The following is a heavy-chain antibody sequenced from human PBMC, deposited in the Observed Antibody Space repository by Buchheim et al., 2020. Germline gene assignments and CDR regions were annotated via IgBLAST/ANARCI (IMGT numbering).Heavy chain of an antibody. CDR3: AKGMEEYYDSSGYYFLFDY. Sequence: EVQLVESGGGLVQPGGSLRLSCAASGFTVSSNYMSWVRQAPGKGLEWVSVIYSGGSTYYADSVKGRFTISRDNSKNTLYLQMNSLRAEDTAVYYCAKGMEEYYDSSGYYFLFDYWGQGTL. D-gene: IGHD3-22*01. CDR1: GFTVSSNY. J-gene: IGHJ4*02. V-gene: IGHV3-66*01. CDR2: IYSGGST.